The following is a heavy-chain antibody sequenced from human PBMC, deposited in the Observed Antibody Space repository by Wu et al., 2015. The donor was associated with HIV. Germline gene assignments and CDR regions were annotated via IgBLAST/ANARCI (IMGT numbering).Heavy chain of an antibody. Sequence: QVQLVQSGAEVKKPGASVKVSCKASGYTFTSYGISWVRQAPGQGLEWMGWISAYNGNTNYAQKLQGRVTMTTDTSTSTAYMELRSLRSDDTAVYYCARAELVYCSGGSCYPGWFDPWGPGNPGHRXL. CDR3: ARAELVYCSGGSCYPGWFDP. CDR1: GYTFTSYG. J-gene: IGHJ5*02. D-gene: IGHD2-15*01. CDR2: ISAYNGNT. V-gene: IGHV1-18*01.